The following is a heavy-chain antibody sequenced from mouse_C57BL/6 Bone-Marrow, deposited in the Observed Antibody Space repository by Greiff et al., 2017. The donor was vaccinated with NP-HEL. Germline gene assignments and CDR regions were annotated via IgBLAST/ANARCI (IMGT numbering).Heavy chain of an antibody. Sequence: VQLQQSGAELARPGASVKLSCTASGYTFPSYGISWVKQRTGQGLEWIGEIYPRSGNTYYNGKFQGKSTLTADKSSSTAYMQLSSLTSEDSAVYFCARRGIYYDYDYAMDYWGQGTSVTVSS. V-gene: IGHV1-81*01. CDR2: IYPRSGNT. CDR1: GYTFPSYG. J-gene: IGHJ4*01. CDR3: ARRGIYYDYDYAMDY. D-gene: IGHD2-4*01.